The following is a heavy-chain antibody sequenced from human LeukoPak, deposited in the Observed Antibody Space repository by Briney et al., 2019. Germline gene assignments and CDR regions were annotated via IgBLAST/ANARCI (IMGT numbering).Heavy chain of an antibody. CDR2: MNPNSGNT. CDR3: ARGRLVATRRWFDP. CDR1: GYTFPSYD. Sequence: GASVKVSWKASGYTFPSYDINWVRQATGQGLEWMGWMNPNSGNTGYAQKFQGRVTMTRNTSISTAYMELSSLRSEDTAVYYCARGRLVATRRWFDPWGQGTLVTVSS. J-gene: IGHJ5*02. D-gene: IGHD5-12*01. V-gene: IGHV1-8*01.